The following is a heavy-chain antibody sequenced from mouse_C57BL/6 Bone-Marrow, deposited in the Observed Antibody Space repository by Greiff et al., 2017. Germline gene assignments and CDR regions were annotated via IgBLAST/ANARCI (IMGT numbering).Heavy chain of an antibody. Sequence: VKQRPGQGLEWIGEIDPSDSYTNYNQKFKGKSTLTVDKSSSTAYMQLSSLTSEDSAVYYCAGGLAWFAYWGQGTLVTVSA. V-gene: IGHV1-69*01. D-gene: IGHD3-1*01. CDR2: IDPSDSYT. J-gene: IGHJ3*01. CDR3: AGGLAWFAY.